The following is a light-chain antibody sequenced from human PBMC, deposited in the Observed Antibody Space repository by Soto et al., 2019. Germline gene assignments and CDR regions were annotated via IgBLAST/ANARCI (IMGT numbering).Light chain of an antibody. CDR1: SSNIGAGYD. CDR3: QSYDSSLTVV. V-gene: IGLV1-40*01. J-gene: IGLJ2*01. CDR2: GNI. Sequence: QSVLTQPPSVSGAPGQRVTISCTGSSSNIGAGYDVHWYQQVPGTAPKLLIYGNINRPSGVPDRFSGSKSGTSASLAITGLEADDEGDYYCQSYDSSLTVVFGGGTKLTVL.